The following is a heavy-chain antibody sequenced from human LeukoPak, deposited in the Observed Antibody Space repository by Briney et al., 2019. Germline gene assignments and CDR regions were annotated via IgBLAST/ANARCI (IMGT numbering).Heavy chain of an antibody. CDR3: ARGLRDGYTLFYFDY. V-gene: IGHV4-39*01. D-gene: IGHD5-24*01. J-gene: IGHJ4*02. Sequence: SETPSLTCTVSGGSITSSSYYWGWIRQPPGKGLEWIGSIYYTGSTFYNPSLKSRVTISVDTSKNQFSMKLSSVTAADTAVYFCARGLRDGYTLFYFDYWGQGTLVTVSS. CDR2: IYYTGST. CDR1: GGSITSSSYY.